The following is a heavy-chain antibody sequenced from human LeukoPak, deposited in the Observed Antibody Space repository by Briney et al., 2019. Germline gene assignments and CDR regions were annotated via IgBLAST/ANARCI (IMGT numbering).Heavy chain of an antibody. J-gene: IGHJ4*02. V-gene: IGHV3-74*01. Sequence: GGSLRLSCVVSGFTFSSYWMHWVRYAPGKWLVWVSRLSPDGGTIDYSDSVRGRFTISRDNAKDTLYLQMNSLRVDDTAVYYCATAGQWRFDSWGLGTLVTVSS. CDR2: LSPDGGTI. CDR3: ATAGQWRFDS. D-gene: IGHD6-19*01. CDR1: GFTFSSYW.